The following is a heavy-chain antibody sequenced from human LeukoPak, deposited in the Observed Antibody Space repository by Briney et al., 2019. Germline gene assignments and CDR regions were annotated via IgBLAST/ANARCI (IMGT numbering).Heavy chain of an antibody. CDR3: ARGSYFDY. Sequence: GGSLRLSCAASGFTFSDYGMHWVRQAPGKGLEWVAVISYDGSNKYYADSVKGRFTISRDNSKNTLYLQMNSLRAEDTAVYYCARGSYFDYWGQGTLVTVSS. V-gene: IGHV3-30*06. CDR1: GFTFSDYG. CDR2: ISYDGSNK. J-gene: IGHJ4*02.